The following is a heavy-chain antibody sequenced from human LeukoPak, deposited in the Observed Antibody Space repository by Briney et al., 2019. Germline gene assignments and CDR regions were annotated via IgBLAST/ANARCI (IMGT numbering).Heavy chain of an antibody. CDR3: ARRLSWVRGDFDY. D-gene: IGHD3-10*01. Sequence: SETLSLTCAVYGGSFSGYYWSWIRQPPGKGLEWIGEINHSGSTNYNPSLKSRVTISVDTSKNQFSLKLSSVTAADTAVYYCARRLSWVRGDFDYWGQGTLVTVSS. J-gene: IGHJ4*02. V-gene: IGHV4-34*01. CDR2: INHSGST. CDR1: GGSFSGYY.